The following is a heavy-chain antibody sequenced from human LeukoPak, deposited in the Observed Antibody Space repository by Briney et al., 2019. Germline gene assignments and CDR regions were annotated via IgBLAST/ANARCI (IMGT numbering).Heavy chain of an antibody. V-gene: IGHV3-7*03. CDR2: IRQDGSEK. CDR1: GFTFSGYS. J-gene: IGHJ3*02. CDR3: AKDKGAFDI. Sequence: PGGSLRLSCTASGFTFSGYSMNWIRQAPGKGLEWVASIRQDGSEKHYVDSVEGRFTISRDNAKNSLHLQMNSLRAEDTAVYYCAKDKGAFDIWGQGTMVTVSS.